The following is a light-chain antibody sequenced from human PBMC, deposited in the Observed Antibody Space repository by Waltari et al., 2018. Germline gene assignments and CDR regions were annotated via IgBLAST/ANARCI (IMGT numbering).Light chain of an antibody. Sequence: EIVMTQSPATLSVSPGERATLSCRASQNIRNSLAWYQQKPGQAPRLLIYGVSSRATGIPDRFSGSGSGTDFTLTISRLEPEDSAVYFCHLYGSARTFGGGTKVEIK. J-gene: IGKJ4*01. CDR2: GVS. CDR1: QNIRNS. V-gene: IGKV3-20*01. CDR3: HLYGSART.